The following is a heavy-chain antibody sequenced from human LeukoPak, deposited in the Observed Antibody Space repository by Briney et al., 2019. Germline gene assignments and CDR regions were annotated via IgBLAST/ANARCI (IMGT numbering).Heavy chain of an antibody. Sequence: PSETLSLTCTGSGGSSNTYFWSWIRQPPGKGLEWIGYIYYSGSTNYNPSLKSRVTISVDTSKNQFSLKLSSVTAADTAVYYCARDFHRGDYDIDIWGQGTMVTVSS. CDR3: ARDFHRGDYDIDI. CDR1: GGSSNTYF. D-gene: IGHD4-17*01. J-gene: IGHJ3*02. V-gene: IGHV4-59*01. CDR2: IYYSGST.